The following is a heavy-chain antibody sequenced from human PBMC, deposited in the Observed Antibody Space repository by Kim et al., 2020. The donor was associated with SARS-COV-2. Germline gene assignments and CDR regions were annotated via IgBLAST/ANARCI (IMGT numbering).Heavy chain of an antibody. V-gene: IGHV4-34*01. CDR1: GGSFSGYY. J-gene: IGHJ4*01. CDR2: INHSGST. D-gene: IGHD3-22*01. CDR3: ARSARDSSGYFAKVLDY. Sequence: SETLSLTCAVYGGSFSGYYWSWIRQPPGKGLEWIGEINHSGSTNYNPSLKSRVTISVDTSKNQFSLKLSSVTAADTAVYYCARSARDSSGYFAKVLDYWG.